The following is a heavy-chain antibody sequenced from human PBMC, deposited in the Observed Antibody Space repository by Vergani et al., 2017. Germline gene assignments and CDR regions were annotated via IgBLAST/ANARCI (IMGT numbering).Heavy chain of an antibody. Sequence: QVQLVESGGGLVKPGGSLRLSCAASGFTFRDYYMSWIRQAPGKGLEWVSHISSIVSTTYHADSVKGRFTISRDNAKSSLYLQMNSLRAEDTAVYYCAKPSPEKGSYYYYYGMDVWGQGTTVTVSS. D-gene: IGHD3-10*01. V-gene: IGHV3-11*01. CDR1: GFTFRDYY. CDR2: ISSIVSTT. CDR3: AKPSPEKGSYYYYYGMDV. J-gene: IGHJ6*02.